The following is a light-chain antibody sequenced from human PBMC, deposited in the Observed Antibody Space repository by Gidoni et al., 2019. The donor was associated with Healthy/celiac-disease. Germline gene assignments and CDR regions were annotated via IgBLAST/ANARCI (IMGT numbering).Light chain of an antibody. V-gene: IGLV2-23*02. CDR1: SSDVGSYNL. CDR2: EVS. Sequence: QSALTQPASVSGSPGQSITISCTGTSSDVGSYNLVSWYQQHPGKAPKLMIYEVSKRLSGVSNRFSGSKSGNTASLTISGLQAEDEADYYCCSYAGSSTYVVFGGGTKLTAL. J-gene: IGLJ2*01. CDR3: CSYAGSSTYVV.